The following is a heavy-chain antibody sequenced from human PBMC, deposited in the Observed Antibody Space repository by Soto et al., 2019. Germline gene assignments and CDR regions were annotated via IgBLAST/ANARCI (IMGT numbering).Heavy chain of an antibody. Sequence: QVQLQQWGAGLLKPSETLSLTCAVYGGSFSGYYWSWIRQPPGKGLEWIGEINHSGSTNYNPSLKGRVTMSVDTSKNQFSLKLSSVTAADTAVYYCARGEGGAGWFYYYGMDVWGQGTTVTVSS. CDR2: INHSGST. CDR1: GGSFSGYY. CDR3: ARGEGGAGWFYYYGMDV. D-gene: IGHD3-16*01. V-gene: IGHV4-34*01. J-gene: IGHJ6*02.